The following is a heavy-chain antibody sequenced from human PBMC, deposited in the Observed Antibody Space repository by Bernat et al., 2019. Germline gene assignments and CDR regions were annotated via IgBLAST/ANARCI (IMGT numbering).Heavy chain of an antibody. D-gene: IGHD5-12*01. CDR3: AKGYSGYDYAYDI. V-gene: IGHV3-53*04. CDR1: GFTVSTNY. Sequence: EMQLVESGGGLVQPGGSLRLSCAASGFTVSTNYMNWVRQAPGKGLEWVSVMYGDGRAFYADSVKGRFTISRDNSRNTLYLQMNSLRAEDTAVYYCAKGYSGYDYAYDIWGQGTMVTVSS. CDR2: MYGDGRA. J-gene: IGHJ3*02.